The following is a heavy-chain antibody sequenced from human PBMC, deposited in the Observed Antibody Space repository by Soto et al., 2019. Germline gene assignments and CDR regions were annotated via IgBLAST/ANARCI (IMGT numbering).Heavy chain of an antibody. CDR2: IWYDGSKK. D-gene: IGHD1-26*01. Sequence: GGSLRLSCAASGFTFKNYGMHWVRQAPGKGLEWVAVIWYDGSKKYYADSVKGRFTISRDDSEKALYLQMNSVRAEDTAVYYCARDGGQWEPIEHWGQGTLVTVSS. V-gene: IGHV3-33*01. J-gene: IGHJ4*02. CDR3: ARDGGQWEPIEH. CDR1: GFTFKNYG.